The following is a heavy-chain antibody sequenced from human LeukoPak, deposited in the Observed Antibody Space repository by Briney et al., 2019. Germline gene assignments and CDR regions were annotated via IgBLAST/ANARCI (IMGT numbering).Heavy chain of an antibody. D-gene: IGHD4-17*01. CDR1: GGSISSGGYY. V-gene: IGHV4-31*03. Sequence: PSETLSLTCTVSGGSISSGGYYWSWIRQHPGKGLEWIGYIYYSGSTYYNPSLKSRVTISVDTSKNQFSLKLSSVTAADTAVYYCAREVRLRFLLLTTYYFDYWGQGTLVTVSS. CDR2: IYYSGST. CDR3: AREVRLRFLLLTTYYFDY. J-gene: IGHJ4*02.